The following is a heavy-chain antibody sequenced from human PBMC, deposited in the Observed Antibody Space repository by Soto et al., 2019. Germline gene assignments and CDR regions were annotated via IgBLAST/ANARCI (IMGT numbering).Heavy chain of an antibody. Sequence: QVQLVESGGGVVQPGRSLRLSCAASGFTFSSYGMHWVRQAPGKGLEWVAVIWYDGSNKYYADSEKGRFTISRDNSKNTLYLHMNSLRAEDTAVYYCARDRPPIEMATNWGQGTLVTVSS. J-gene: IGHJ4*02. CDR3: ARDRPPIEMATN. D-gene: IGHD5-12*01. V-gene: IGHV3-33*01. CDR1: GFTFSSYG. CDR2: IWYDGSNK.